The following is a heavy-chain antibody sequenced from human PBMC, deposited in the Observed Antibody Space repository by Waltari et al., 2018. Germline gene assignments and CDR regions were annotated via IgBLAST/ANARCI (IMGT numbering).Heavy chain of an antibody. D-gene: IGHD3-3*01. Sequence: EVQLVESGGGLVQPGGSLRLSCAASEFTFAYYGVTWGRQAPGKGLEWVANIKEDGSEKYYVDSVKGRFTISRDNAKNSLYLQMSSLRVEDTAVYYCATQSWSNFEYWGQGTLVTVSS. CDR2: IKEDGSEK. J-gene: IGHJ4*02. V-gene: IGHV3-7*01. CDR3: ATQSWSNFEY. CDR1: EFTFAYYG.